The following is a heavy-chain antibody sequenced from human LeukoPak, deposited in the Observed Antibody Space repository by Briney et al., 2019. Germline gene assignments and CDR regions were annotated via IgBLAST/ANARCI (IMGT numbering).Heavy chain of an antibody. CDR2: INYSGST. V-gene: IGHV4-59*01. J-gene: IGHJ4*02. CDR1: GGSISSYY. Sequence: SETLSLTCTLTGGSISSYYWSWIRQPPGKGLEWIGYINYSGSTNHNPSLKSRDTISVDTSKNQFSLKLNSVTAADTAMYYCARVPVIAAAALHFDYWGQGTLVTVYS. CDR3: ARVPVIAAAALHFDY. D-gene: IGHD6-13*01.